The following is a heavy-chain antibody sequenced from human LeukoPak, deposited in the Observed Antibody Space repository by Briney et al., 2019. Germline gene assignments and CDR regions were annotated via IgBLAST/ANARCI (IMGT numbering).Heavy chain of an antibody. Sequence: ASVKVSCKASGYTFTDYYIHWVRQAPGQGLEWMGWINPNSGGTNSAQKFQGRVTMTRDTSISTAYMDLSRLRSDDTAVYYCAREAPYSTSSVWFDPWGQGTLVTVSS. CDR3: AREAPYSTSSVWFDP. D-gene: IGHD6-6*01. J-gene: IGHJ5*02. CDR1: GYTFTDYY. V-gene: IGHV1-2*02. CDR2: INPNSGGT.